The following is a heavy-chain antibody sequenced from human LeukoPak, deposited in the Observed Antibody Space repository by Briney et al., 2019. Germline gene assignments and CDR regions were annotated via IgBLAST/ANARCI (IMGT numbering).Heavy chain of an antibody. Sequence: SETLSLTCTVSGGSISSYYWSWIRQPPGKGLEWIGYNYYSGSANYNPSLKSRVTISVDTSKNQFSLKLSSVTAADTAVYYCARGVTKWFWFDPWGQGTLVTVSS. D-gene: IGHD3-22*01. J-gene: IGHJ5*02. CDR3: ARGVTKWFWFDP. CDR1: GGSISSYY. CDR2: NYYSGSA. V-gene: IGHV4-59*01.